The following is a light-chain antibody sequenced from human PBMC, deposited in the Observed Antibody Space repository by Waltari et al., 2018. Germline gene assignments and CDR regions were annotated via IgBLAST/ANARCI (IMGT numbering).Light chain of an antibody. CDR1: QSVSTF. Sequence: EIVLTQSPATLSLSPGERATLSCRASQSVSTFLAWYQQKPGQSPRLLIYDVSFRATGIPIRFSGSGSETDFTLTISSLEPEDFAVYYCQQRRNWSTFGGGTKVEVK. CDR3: QQRRNWST. J-gene: IGKJ4*01. CDR2: DVS. V-gene: IGKV3-11*01.